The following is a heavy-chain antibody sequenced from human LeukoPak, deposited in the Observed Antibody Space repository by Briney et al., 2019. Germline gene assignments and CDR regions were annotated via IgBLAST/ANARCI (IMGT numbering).Heavy chain of an antibody. D-gene: IGHD3-22*01. V-gene: IGHV3-7*01. CDR2: IKQDGSEK. CDR1: GFTFSSYW. CDR3: ARQPDDYDSSAYPRGLIDY. Sequence: GGSLRLSCAASGFTFSSYWMSWVRRAPGKGLEWVANIKQDGSEKYYVDSVEGRFTISRDNAKNSLYLQMNSLRAEDTAVYYCARQPDDYDSSAYPRGLIDYWGQGTLVTVSS. J-gene: IGHJ4*02.